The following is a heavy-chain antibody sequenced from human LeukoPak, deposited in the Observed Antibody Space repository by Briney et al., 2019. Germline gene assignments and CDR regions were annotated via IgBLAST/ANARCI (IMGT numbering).Heavy chain of an antibody. D-gene: IGHD3-3*01. V-gene: IGHV3-48*03. CDR3: AKGYYDFWSGYYTGPEDY. Sequence: GGSLRLSCAASGFTFSSYEMNWVRQAPGKGLEWVSYISSSGSTIYYADSVKGRFTISRDNSKNTLYLQMNSLRAEDTAVYYCAKGYYDFWSGYYTGPEDYWGQGTLVTVSS. CDR2: ISSSGSTI. CDR1: GFTFSSYE. J-gene: IGHJ4*02.